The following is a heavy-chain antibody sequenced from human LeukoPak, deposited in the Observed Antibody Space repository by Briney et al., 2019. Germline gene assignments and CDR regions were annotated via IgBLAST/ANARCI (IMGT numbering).Heavy chain of an antibody. Sequence: PVKVSCKASGGTFISYTISWVRQAPGQGLEWMGRIIPILGIANYAQKFQGRVTITADKSTSTAYMELSSLRSEDTAVYYCASTGYSGYDYRDSYYYYYMDVWGKGTTVTVSS. J-gene: IGHJ6*03. D-gene: IGHD5-12*01. V-gene: IGHV1-69*02. CDR3: ASTGYSGYDYRDSYYYYYMDV. CDR2: IIPILGIA. CDR1: GGTFISYT.